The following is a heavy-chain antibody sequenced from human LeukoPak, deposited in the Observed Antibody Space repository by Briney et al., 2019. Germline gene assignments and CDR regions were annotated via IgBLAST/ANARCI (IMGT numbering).Heavy chain of an antibody. V-gene: IGHV4-59*01. Sequence: SETLSVTCTDSGGSITAYYMSWMRRPPGKGLEWIGFIYSSGSANYNPPLLSRVTMSVDTSQNQFSLKLGSVTAADTAVYYCGGTRTSADCADFWGQGTLVTVSS. CDR3: GGTRTSADCADF. CDR2: IYSSGSA. J-gene: IGHJ4*02. D-gene: IGHD2-2*01. CDR1: GGSITAYY.